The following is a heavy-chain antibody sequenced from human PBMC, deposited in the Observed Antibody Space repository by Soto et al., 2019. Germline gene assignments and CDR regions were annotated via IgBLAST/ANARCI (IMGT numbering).Heavy chain of an antibody. CDR1: GGSFSGYY. J-gene: IGHJ4*02. CDR2: INHSGST. D-gene: IGHD3-16*02. V-gene: IGHV4-34*01. CDR3: ASAPRYDYIWGSYRYLDY. Sequence: SETLSFTCAVYGGSFSGYYWSWIRQPPGKGLEWIGEINHSGSTNYNPSLKSRVTISVDTSKNQFSLKLSSVTAADTAVYYCASAPRYDYIWGSYRYLDYWGQGTLVTVSS.